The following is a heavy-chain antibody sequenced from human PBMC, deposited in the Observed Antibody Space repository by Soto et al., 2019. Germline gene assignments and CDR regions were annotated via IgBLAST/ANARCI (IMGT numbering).Heavy chain of an antibody. J-gene: IGHJ4*02. CDR1: GYTFTSYY. V-gene: IGHV1-46*03. CDR3: ARAVLGYCSSTSCYEFDY. Sequence: ASVKVSCKASGYTFTSYYMHWVRQAPGQGLEWMGIINPSGGSTSYAQKFQGRVTMTRDTSTSTVYMELSSLRSEDTAVYYCARAVLGYCSSTSCYEFDYWGQGTLVTVSS. D-gene: IGHD2-2*03. CDR2: INPSGGST.